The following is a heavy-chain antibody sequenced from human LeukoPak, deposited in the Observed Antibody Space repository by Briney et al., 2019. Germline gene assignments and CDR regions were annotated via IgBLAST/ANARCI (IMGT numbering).Heavy chain of an antibody. CDR3: ASSSSGCYRDAFDI. V-gene: IGHV1-2*02. CDR1: GYTFTVYY. Sequence: ASVTVSFTSSGYTFTVYYMHWVRQAPGQGLEWMGWINPNSGGTNYAQKFQGRVTMTRDTSISTAYMELSRLRSDDTAVYYCASSSSGCYRDAFDIWGQGTMVTVSS. D-gene: IGHD6-19*01. CDR2: INPNSGGT. J-gene: IGHJ3*02.